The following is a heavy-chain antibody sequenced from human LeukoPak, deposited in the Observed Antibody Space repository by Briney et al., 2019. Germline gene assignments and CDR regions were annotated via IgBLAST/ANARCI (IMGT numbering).Heavy chain of an antibody. Sequence: PGGSLRLSCAASGFTFSDYYMSWIRQAPGKGLEWVSYISSSGSAIYYADSVKGRFTISRDNAKNSLYLQMNSLRAEDTAVYYCARSVGSGYYGGSLSYYFDYWGQGTLVTVSS. J-gene: IGHJ4*02. V-gene: IGHV3-11*04. D-gene: IGHD3-22*01. CDR3: ARSVGSGYYGGSLSYYFDY. CDR1: GFTFSDYY. CDR2: ISSSGSAI.